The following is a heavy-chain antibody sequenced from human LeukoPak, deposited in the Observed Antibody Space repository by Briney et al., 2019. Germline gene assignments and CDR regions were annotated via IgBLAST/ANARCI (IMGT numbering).Heavy chain of an antibody. Sequence: ASVKVSCKASGGTFSSYAISWVRQAPGQGLEWMGGIIPIFGTANYAQKFQGRVTITTDEPTSTAYMELSSLRSEDTAVYYCALSPATDYNWFDPWGQGTLVTVSS. CDR3: ALSPATDYNWFDP. J-gene: IGHJ5*02. CDR2: IIPIFGTA. D-gene: IGHD2-15*01. CDR1: GGTFSSYA. V-gene: IGHV1-69*05.